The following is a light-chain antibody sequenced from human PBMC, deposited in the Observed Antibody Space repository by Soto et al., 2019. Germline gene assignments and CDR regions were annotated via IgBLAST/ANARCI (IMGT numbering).Light chain of an antibody. CDR2: DAS. CDR1: QSVSTY. Sequence: DIVLTQSPATLSLSPGERATLSCRASQSVSTYLAWYQQKPGQAPRLLVSDASNRAPGIPARFSGSGSGTDFTLTISSLEPEDFAVYYCQQRSNWPSFGGGTKVEIK. V-gene: IGKV3-11*01. J-gene: IGKJ4*01. CDR3: QQRSNWPS.